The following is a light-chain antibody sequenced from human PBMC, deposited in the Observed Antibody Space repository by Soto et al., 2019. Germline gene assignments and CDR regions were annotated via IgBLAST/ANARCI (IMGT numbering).Light chain of an antibody. J-gene: IGKJ2*01. CDR2: GAS. V-gene: IGKV3-15*01. CDR1: QSVSSN. Sequence: EIVMTQSPATLSVSPGERATLSCRASQSVSSNLAWYQQKPGQGPRLLFYGASTRATGIPARFIGSGSGTDFTLTIISLQSEDFAVFYRQQSNSWPYTFGQGTKLEIK. CDR3: QQSNSWPYT.